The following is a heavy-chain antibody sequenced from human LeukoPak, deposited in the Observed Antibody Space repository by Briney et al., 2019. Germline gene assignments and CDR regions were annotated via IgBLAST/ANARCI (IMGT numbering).Heavy chain of an antibody. CDR1: GYTFTSYY. CDR2: INPSGGST. D-gene: IGHD5-12*01. Sequence: ASVKVSCKASGYTFTSYYMHWVRQAPGQGLEWMGIINPSGGSTSYAQKFQGRVTMTRDTSTSTVYMELSSLRSEDTAVYYCARAQYSGFFSPGFDYWGRGTLVTVSS. J-gene: IGHJ4*02. CDR3: ARAQYSGFFSPGFDY. V-gene: IGHV1-46*01.